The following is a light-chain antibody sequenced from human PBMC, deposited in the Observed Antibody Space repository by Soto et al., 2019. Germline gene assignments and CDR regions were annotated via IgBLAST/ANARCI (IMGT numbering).Light chain of an antibody. CDR3: SSYTSSSTRV. CDR2: AIR. J-gene: IGLJ1*01. Sequence: QSALTQPDSVSGSPGQSITISCTGTSSDVGGYKYVSGYQQHPGKAPKLMIYAIRNRPSGVSNRFSGSKSGNTASLTISGLQAEYEADYYCSSYTSSSTRVFGTGTKLTVL. V-gene: IGLV2-14*03. CDR1: SSDVGGYKY.